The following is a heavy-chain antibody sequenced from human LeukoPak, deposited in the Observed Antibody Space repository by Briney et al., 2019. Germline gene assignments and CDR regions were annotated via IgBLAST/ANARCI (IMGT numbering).Heavy chain of an antibody. Sequence: PSETLSLTCTVFGGSISSSSHYWGWIRQPPGEGLEWIGSIYFSGSTYYSPSLKSRVTISVAPSTNQFSLKLTSVTAADTAVYYCAKGGCRTSRCYVTLWGPGTLVTVSS. V-gene: IGHV4-39*01. CDR3: AKGGCRTSRCYVTL. D-gene: IGHD2-2*01. CDR2: IYFSGST. CDR1: GGSISSSSHY. J-gene: IGHJ4*02.